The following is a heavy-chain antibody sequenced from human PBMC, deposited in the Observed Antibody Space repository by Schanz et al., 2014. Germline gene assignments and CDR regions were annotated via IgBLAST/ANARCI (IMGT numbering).Heavy chain of an antibody. CDR1: GFSFSDYY. Sequence: EVQLVESGGGLVKPGGSLRLSCATSGFSFSDYYMSWIRQAPGKGLEWVSGFDAHDGRAYYADSAKGRFTISRDNSKSTLYVEMNSLRVEDTAVYYCAKTLFPGGTQTFGNWGRGTLVTVSS. CDR3: AKTLFPGGTQTFGN. CDR2: FDAHDGRA. V-gene: IGHV3-23*04. J-gene: IGHJ4*02. D-gene: IGHD2-8*02.